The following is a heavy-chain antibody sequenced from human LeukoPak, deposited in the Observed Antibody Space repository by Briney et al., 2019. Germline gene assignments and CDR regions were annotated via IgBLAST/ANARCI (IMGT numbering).Heavy chain of an antibody. CDR3: ARSLTTLTYEGY. J-gene: IGHJ4*02. V-gene: IGHV3-21*01. Sequence: GGSLRLSCAASGFTFSSYVMNWVRQAPGKGLEWVSSINSGSTYTYYTESVKGRFTVSRDNAKNSLFLQMNSLRAEDTAIYYCARSLTTLTYEGYWGQGTLVTVSS. CDR2: INSGSTYT. CDR1: GFTFSSYV. D-gene: IGHD1-1*01.